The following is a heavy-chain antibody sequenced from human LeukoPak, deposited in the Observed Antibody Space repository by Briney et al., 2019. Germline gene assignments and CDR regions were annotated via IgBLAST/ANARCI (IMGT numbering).Heavy chain of an antibody. CDR2: INSDGSSR. CDR3: AKDGCRSRGYCSGGSCYCYMDV. CDR1: GFTFSSYW. V-gene: IGHV3-74*01. J-gene: IGHJ6*03. Sequence: GGSLRLSCAASGFTFSSYWMHWVRQVPGKGLVWVSRINSDGSSRSYVDSVMGRFTISRDNAKNTLYLQLDSLRAEDTAVYYCAKDGCRSRGYCSGGSCYCYMDVWGKGTTVTVSS. D-gene: IGHD2-15*01.